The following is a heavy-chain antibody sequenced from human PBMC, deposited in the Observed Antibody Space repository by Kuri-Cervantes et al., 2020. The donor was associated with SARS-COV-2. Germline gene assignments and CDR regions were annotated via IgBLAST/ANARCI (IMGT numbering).Heavy chain of an antibody. Sequence: ASVKVSCKASGYTFTGYYMHWVRQAPGQGLEWMGWINPNSGGTNYAQKFQGRVTMTRDTSISTAYMELSRLRSDETAVYYCAREGEYQLLYSSGIYYYGMDVWGQGTTVTVSS. CDR3: AREGEYQLLYSSGIYYYGMDV. CDR1: GYTFTGYY. V-gene: IGHV1-2*02. D-gene: IGHD2-2*02. J-gene: IGHJ6*02. CDR2: INPNSGGT.